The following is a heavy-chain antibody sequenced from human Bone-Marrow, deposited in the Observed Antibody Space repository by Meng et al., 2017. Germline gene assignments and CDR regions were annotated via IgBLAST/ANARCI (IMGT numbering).Heavy chain of an antibody. J-gene: IGHJ4*02. CDR1: GGSISSGGYY. V-gene: IGHV4-31*01. CDR3: ARWAPSSRTFDY. CDR2: IYYSGST. Sequence: QWPLQDSGPTLVNPSQTLSLTCTSSGGSISSGGYYWSWIRQHPGKGLEWIGYIYYSGSTYYNPSLKSLVTISVDTSKNQFSLKLSSVTAADTAVYYCARWAPSSRTFDYWGQGTLVTVSS. D-gene: IGHD6-13*01.